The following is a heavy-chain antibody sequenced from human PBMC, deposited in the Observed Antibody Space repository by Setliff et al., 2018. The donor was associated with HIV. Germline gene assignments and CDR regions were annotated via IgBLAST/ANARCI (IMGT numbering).Heavy chain of an antibody. J-gene: IGHJ4*02. CDR3: ARDPTTVMDYFDY. Sequence: SVKVSCKASGYTFTNYGISWVRQAPGQGLEWMGGIIPLFGSANYAQKFQGRVTITADESTTTAYMELSSLRSEDTAVYYCARDPTTVMDYFDYWGQGTLVTVPQ. CDR2: IIPLFGSA. D-gene: IGHD4-17*01. CDR1: GYTFTNYG. V-gene: IGHV1-69*13.